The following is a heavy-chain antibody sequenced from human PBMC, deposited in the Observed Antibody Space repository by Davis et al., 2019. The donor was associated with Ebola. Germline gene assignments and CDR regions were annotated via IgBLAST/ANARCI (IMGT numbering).Heavy chain of an antibody. CDR3: ARVGTVTTTFDY. J-gene: IGHJ4*02. V-gene: IGHV1-2*04. CDR1: GYTFTGYS. CDR2: INPNSGGT. D-gene: IGHD4-17*01. Sequence: ASVKVSCKASGYTFTGYSMHWVRQAPGQGLAWMGWINPNSGGTNYAQKFQGWVTMTRDTSISTAYMELSRLRSDDTAVYYCARVGTVTTTFDYWGQGTLVTVSS.